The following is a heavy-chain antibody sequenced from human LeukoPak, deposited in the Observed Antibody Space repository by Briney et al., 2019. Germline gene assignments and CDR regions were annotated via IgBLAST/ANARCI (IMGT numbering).Heavy chain of an antibody. Sequence: GGSLRLSCAASGFTFSTYAMSWVRQAPGKGLEWVSGISGSGGSTYYADSVKGRFTISRDNSKNTLDLQMNSLRAEDTAVYYCAKGIYSSGWSYFDYWGHGTLVTVSS. J-gene: IGHJ4*01. CDR2: ISGSGGST. CDR1: GFTFSTYA. CDR3: AKGIYSSGWSYFDY. D-gene: IGHD6-19*01. V-gene: IGHV3-23*01.